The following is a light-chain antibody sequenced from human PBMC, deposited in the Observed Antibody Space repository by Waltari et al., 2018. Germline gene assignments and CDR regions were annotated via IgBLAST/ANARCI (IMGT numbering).Light chain of an antibody. Sequence: SYVLTQPPSVSVAPGKTASISCGGNNIGDKSVNWYQQKAGRAPVVVIYDDRDRPSGIPGRVSGSNSVNSATLTISRVEAGDEADYYCQLWDKSSDHRVFGGGTKLTVL. CDR2: DDR. V-gene: IGLV3-21*04. CDR1: NIGDKS. J-gene: IGLJ3*02. CDR3: QLWDKSSDHRV.